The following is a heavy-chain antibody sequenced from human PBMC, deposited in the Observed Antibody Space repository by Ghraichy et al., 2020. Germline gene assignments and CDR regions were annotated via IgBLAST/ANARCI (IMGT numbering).Heavy chain of an antibody. CDR3: ASSTVTPGAFDI. Sequence: LSLTCAASGFTFSDYYMSWIRQAPGKGLEWVSYISSSGSTIYYADSVKGRFTISRDNAKNSLYLQMNSLRAEDTAVYYCASSTVTPGAFDIWGQGTMVTVSS. J-gene: IGHJ3*02. D-gene: IGHD4-17*01. V-gene: IGHV3-11*01. CDR1: GFTFSDYY. CDR2: ISSSGSTI.